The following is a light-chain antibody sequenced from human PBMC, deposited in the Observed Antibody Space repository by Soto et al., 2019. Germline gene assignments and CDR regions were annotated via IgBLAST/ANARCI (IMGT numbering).Light chain of an antibody. CDR1: SSDVGGYNY. Sequence: ALTQPASVSGSPGQSITISCTGTSSDVGGYNYVSWYQQHPGKAPKLMIYEVSNRPSGVSNRFSGSKSGNTASLTISGLQAEDEADYYCSSYTSSSSLVFGGGTKLIVL. V-gene: IGLV2-14*01. J-gene: IGLJ3*02. CDR2: EVS. CDR3: SSYTSSSSLV.